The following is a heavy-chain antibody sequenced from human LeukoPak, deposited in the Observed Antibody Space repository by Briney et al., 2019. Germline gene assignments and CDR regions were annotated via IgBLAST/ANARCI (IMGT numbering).Heavy chain of an antibody. Sequence: GESLKISCKGSGYSFTSYWIGWGRQMPGKGLEWMGIIYPGDSDTRYSPTFQGQVTISADKSISTAYLQWSSLKASDTVMYYCARQSGYSSGWYSTDYWGEGTLVTVS. CDR3: ARQSGYSSGWYSTDY. CDR2: IYPGDSDT. CDR1: GYSFTSYW. V-gene: IGHV5-51*01. J-gene: IGHJ4*02. D-gene: IGHD6-19*01.